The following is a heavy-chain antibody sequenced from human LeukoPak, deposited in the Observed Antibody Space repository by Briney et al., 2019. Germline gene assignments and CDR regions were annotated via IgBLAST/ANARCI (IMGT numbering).Heavy chain of an antibody. J-gene: IGHJ6*04. CDR1: RFTFSTYA. Sequence: GGSLRLSCAASRFTFSTYAMGWVRQVPGKGLEWVSTISGSGDSTFYADSVKGRFTISRGNAKNSLYLQMNSLRAEDTAVYYCAELGITMIGGVWGKGTTVTISS. CDR3: AELGITMIGGV. D-gene: IGHD3-10*02. CDR2: ISGSGDST. V-gene: IGHV3-23*01.